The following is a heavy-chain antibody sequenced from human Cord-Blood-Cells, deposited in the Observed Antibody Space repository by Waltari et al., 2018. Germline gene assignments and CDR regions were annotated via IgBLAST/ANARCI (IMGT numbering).Heavy chain of an antibody. CDR1: GYSISSGYY. Sequence: QVQLQESGTGRVKPSETLSLTCAVSGYSISSGYYWGWILQPPGKGLEWIGSIYHSGSTYYNPSLKSRVTISVDTSKNQFSLKLSSVTAADTAVYYCARKGAAAGTEYFQHWGQGTLVTVSS. CDR2: IYHSGST. V-gene: IGHV4-38-2*01. CDR3: ARKGAAAGTEYFQH. D-gene: IGHD6-13*01. J-gene: IGHJ1*01.